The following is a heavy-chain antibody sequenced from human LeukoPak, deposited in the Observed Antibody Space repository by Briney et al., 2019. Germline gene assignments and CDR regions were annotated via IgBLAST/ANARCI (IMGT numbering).Heavy chain of an antibody. CDR3: AKVHVPSSIAALPGDY. D-gene: IGHD6-6*01. V-gene: IGHV3-23*01. J-gene: IGHJ4*02. CDR2: ISGSGGST. CDR1: GFTFSNYA. Sequence: PGASLRLSCAASGFTFSNYAMSWVRQAPGKGLEWVSAISGSGGSTYYADSVKGRFTISRDNSKNTLYLQMNSLRAEDTAVYYCAKVHVPSSIAALPGDYWGQGTLVTVSS.